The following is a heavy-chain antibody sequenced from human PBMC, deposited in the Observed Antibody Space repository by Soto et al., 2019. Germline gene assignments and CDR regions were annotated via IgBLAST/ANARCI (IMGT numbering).Heavy chain of an antibody. D-gene: IGHD6-19*01. J-gene: IGHJ3*02. V-gene: IGHV3-30*18. CDR2: ISYDGSNK. Sequence: QVQLVESGGGVVQPGRSLRLSCAASGFTFSSYGMHWVRQAPGKGLEWVAVISYDGSNKYYADSVKGRFTISRDNSKNTLYLQMTSLRAEDTAVYYCAKDPKQWLVMGAFDIWGQGTMVTVSS. CDR3: AKDPKQWLVMGAFDI. CDR1: GFTFSSYG.